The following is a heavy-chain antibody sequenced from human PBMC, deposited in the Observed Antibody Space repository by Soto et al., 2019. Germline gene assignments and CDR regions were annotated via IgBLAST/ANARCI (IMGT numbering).Heavy chain of an antibody. Sequence: GESLRLSCAASGFTFSSYAMHWVRQAPGKGLEWVAVISYDGSNKYYTDSVKDRYTISRDNSKNTQNIQKNSLRAEDTAVYYCARDLGDYYDSSGYFDYWGQGP. J-gene: IGHJ4*02. CDR3: ARDLGDYYDSSGYFDY. CDR1: GFTFSSYA. V-gene: IGHV3-30-3*01. D-gene: IGHD3-22*01. CDR2: ISYDGSNK.